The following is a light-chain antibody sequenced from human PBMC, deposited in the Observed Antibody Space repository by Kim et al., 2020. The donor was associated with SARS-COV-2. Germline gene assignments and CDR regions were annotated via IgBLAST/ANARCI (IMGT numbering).Light chain of an antibody. CDR2: DAS. V-gene: IGKV3-11*01. Sequence: EIVLTQSPAPLSLSPGERATLSCRASQGVSSFLAWYQHKPGQAPRLLIYDASRRATGIPARFSGSGSGTDFTLTISRLEPADFAVYYCQQRVNWITFGQGTRLEIK. CDR1: QGVSSF. CDR3: QQRVNWIT. J-gene: IGKJ5*01.